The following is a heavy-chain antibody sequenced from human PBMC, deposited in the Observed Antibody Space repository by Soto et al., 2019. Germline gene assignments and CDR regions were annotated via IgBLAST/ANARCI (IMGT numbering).Heavy chain of an antibody. CDR2: ISDGPDGA. J-gene: IGHJ4*02. V-gene: IGHV3-23*01. Sequence: EVQLLESGGGLIQPGGSLRLSCAASGFTFSSFAMTWVRQAPGKGLQWISSISDGPDGAYYADSVKGRFTISRDNSKNTLSLQMDSLRPDDTALYYCAKGGIGRAPGRDSWGQGTLVTVSS. CDR1: GFTFSSFA. D-gene: IGHD2-21*01. CDR3: AKGGIGRAPGRDS.